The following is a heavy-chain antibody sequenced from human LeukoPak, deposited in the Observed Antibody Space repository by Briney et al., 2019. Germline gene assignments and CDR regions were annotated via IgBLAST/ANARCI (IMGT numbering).Heavy chain of an antibody. D-gene: IGHD2-15*01. CDR3: ARAPRYCSGGTCYSYFDY. J-gene: IGHJ4*02. V-gene: IGHV3-48*03. CDR2: ISSSGTTT. Sequence: GGSLRLSCAASGLTFSSYEMNWVRQAPGKGLEWISYISSSGTTTYYADSVKGRFTISRDNAKNSLSLQMNSLRAEDTAIYYCARAPRYCSGGTCYSYFDYWGQGALVTVSS. CDR1: GLTFSSYE.